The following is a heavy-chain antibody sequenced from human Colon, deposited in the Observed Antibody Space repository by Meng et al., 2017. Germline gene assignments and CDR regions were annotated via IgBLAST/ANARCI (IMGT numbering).Heavy chain of an antibody. J-gene: IGHJ4*02. Sequence: GESLKISCAASGFTFSDYYMSWIRQAPGKGLEWVSYISSSGSTKYYADSVKGRFTISRDNAKNSLYLQMNSLRAEGTAVYYCAIDYGDCEVDYWGQGTLVTVSS. CDR3: AIDYGDCEVDY. V-gene: IGHV3-11*01. CDR1: GFTFSDYY. D-gene: IGHD4-17*01. CDR2: ISSSGSTK.